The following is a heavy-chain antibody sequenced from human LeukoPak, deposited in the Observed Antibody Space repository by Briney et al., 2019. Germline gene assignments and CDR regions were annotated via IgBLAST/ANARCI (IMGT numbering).Heavy chain of an antibody. J-gene: IGHJ6*02. D-gene: IGHD5-12*01. CDR3: ARDGRGGGYGYVHVHYGMDV. Sequence: PSETLSLTCTVSGGSISSYYWSWIRQPPGKGLEWVGYIYYSGSTNYNPSLKSRVTISVDTSKNQFSLKLSSVTAADTAVYYCARDGRGGGYGYVHVHYGMDVWGQGTTVTVSS. V-gene: IGHV4-59*01. CDR2: IYYSGST. CDR1: GGSISSYY.